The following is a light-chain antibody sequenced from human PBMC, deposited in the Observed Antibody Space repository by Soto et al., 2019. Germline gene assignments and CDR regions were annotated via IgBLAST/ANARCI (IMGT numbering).Light chain of an antibody. J-gene: IGLJ1*01. CDR3: CSYAGTFYV. Sequence: QSVLTQTASVSGSPGQSITMSCTGTSSDVGGYNYVSWYQHHPGKAPKLMIYDVSERPSGVPDRFSGSKSGNTASLTISGLQAEDEADYYCCSYAGTFYVFGTGTKLTVL. CDR1: SSDVGGYNY. CDR2: DVS. V-gene: IGLV2-11*01.